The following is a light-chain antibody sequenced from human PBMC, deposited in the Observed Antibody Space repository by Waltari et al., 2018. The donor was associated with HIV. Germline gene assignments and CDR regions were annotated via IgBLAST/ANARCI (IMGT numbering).Light chain of an antibody. J-gene: IGLJ2*01. CDR3: SSYTITSTVV. CDR1: SSDVGGYNY. Sequence: QSALTQPASVSGSPGQSITISCTGTSSDVGGYNYVSWYQQHPGKAPKLMIYEVSNRPSGVSNRFSGSKSGNTASLTISGLQAEDEAVYYCSSYTITSTVVFGGGTKLTVL. V-gene: IGLV2-14*01. CDR2: EVS.